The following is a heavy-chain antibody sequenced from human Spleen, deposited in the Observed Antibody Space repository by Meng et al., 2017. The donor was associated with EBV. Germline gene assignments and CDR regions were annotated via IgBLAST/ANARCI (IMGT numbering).Heavy chain of an antibody. D-gene: IGHD3-16*01. V-gene: IGHV4-4*02. J-gene: IGHJ5*02. CDR2: IYHSGST. CDR1: GGSISSSNW. Sequence: VQRQESGPGLGKPSGTLALTCAVSGGSISSSNWWNWVRQAPGKGLEWIGEIYHSGSTSYNPPLESRVTISIDKSKNQVSLKLTSVTAADTAVYYCAQRERWGLDPWGQGTLVTVSS. CDR3: AQRERWGLDP.